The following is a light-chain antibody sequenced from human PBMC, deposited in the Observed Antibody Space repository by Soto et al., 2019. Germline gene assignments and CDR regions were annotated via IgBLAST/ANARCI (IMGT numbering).Light chain of an antibody. V-gene: IGKV3-20*01. CDR3: QQYNNWWT. J-gene: IGKJ1*01. Sequence: EIVLTQSPGTLSLSPGERASLFCRASQSVGSSYLAWYQQKPGQAPRLLIYGASSRATGIPDRFSGSGSGTEFSLTISSLQSEDFAVYYCQQYNNWWTFGQGTKVDIK. CDR2: GAS. CDR1: QSVGSSY.